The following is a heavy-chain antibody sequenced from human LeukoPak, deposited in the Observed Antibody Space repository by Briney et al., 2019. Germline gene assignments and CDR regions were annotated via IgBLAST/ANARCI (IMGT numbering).Heavy chain of an antibody. D-gene: IGHD3-3*01. CDR3: ARFAPPTTYYDSWSGYGAHDY. J-gene: IGHJ4*02. CDR1: GGSFSGYY. V-gene: IGHV4-34*01. CDR2: INHSGST. Sequence: SETLSLTCAVYGGSFSGYYWSWIRQPPGKGLEWIGEINHSGSTNYNPSLKSRVTISVDTSKNQFSLKLSSVTAADTAVYYCARFAPPTTYYDSWSGYGAHDYWGQGTLVTVSS.